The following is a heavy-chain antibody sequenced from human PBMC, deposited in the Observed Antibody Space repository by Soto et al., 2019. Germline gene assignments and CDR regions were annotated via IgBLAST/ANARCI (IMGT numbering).Heavy chain of an antibody. CDR3: ARLSPITIAGTAYYHSMDV. J-gene: IGHJ6*02. Sequence: SETLSLTCTVSGGSISSSSCYWGWIRQPPGKGLEWIGSIYYSGSTNYNPPLTSRVTMSVDTSMNRFSLNLRSVTAADTAVYYCARLSPITIAGTAYYHSMDVWGQGAPVTVSS. CDR1: GGSISSSSCY. CDR2: IYYSGST. D-gene: IGHD6-19*01. V-gene: IGHV4-39*07.